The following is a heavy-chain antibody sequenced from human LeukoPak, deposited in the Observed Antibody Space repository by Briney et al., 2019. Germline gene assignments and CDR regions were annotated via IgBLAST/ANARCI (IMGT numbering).Heavy chain of an antibody. CDR2: IYYSGST. D-gene: IGHD3-9*01. CDR1: DDSISSSTYY. V-gene: IGHV4-39*01. CDR3: AIRADILTGTVGFDP. J-gene: IGHJ5*02. Sequence: SETLSLTCIISDDSISSSTYYWGWIRQPPGKGLEWIGSIYYSGSTYYNPSLKSRVTISVDTSKNQFSLKLSSVTAADTAVYYCAIRADILTGTVGFDPWGQGTLVTVSS.